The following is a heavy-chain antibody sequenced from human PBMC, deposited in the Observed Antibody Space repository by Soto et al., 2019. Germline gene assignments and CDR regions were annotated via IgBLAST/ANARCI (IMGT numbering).Heavy chain of an antibody. CDR2: ISYDGSNK. CDR3: ARDTPGLEDFDY. V-gene: IGHV3-30-3*01. Sequence: PGGSLRLSCAASGFTFSSYAMHWVRQAPGKGLEWVAVISYDGSNKYYADSVKGRFTISRDNAKNSLYLQMNSLRAEDTAVYYCARDTPGLEDFDYWGQGTLVTVSS. D-gene: IGHD3-22*01. CDR1: GFTFSSYA. J-gene: IGHJ4*02.